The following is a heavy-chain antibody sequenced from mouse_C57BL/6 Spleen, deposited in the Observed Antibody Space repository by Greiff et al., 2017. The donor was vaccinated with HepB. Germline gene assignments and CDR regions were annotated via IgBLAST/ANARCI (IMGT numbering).Heavy chain of an antibody. D-gene: IGHD1-1*01. Sequence: QVQLQQSGAELVKPGASVKLSCKASGYTFTEYTIHWVKQRSGQGLEWIGWFYPGSGSIKYNEKFKDKATLTADKSSSTVYMELSRLTSEDSAVYFCARDEDYYYGRGEYYFDYWGQGTTLTVSS. CDR1: GYTFTEYT. CDR2: FYPGSGSI. CDR3: ARDEDYYYGRGEYYFDY. V-gene: IGHV1-62-2*01. J-gene: IGHJ2*01.